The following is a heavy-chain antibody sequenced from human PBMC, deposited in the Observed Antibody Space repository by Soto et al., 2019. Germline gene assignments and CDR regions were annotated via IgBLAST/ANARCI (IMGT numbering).Heavy chain of an antibody. CDR2: FYDLDGT. V-gene: IGHV3-53*01. D-gene: IGHD4-4*01. CDR3: ATWHLQEHAYDV. Sequence: GGSMRLSCAVSGLTVSGKKYVAWVRQAPGKGLEWVSGFYDLDGTYYADSLKGRFTTSGDSSRTIVYLQMNGLRPEDTAVYYCATWHLQEHAYDVWGQGTTVTVSS. CDR1: GLTVSGKKY. J-gene: IGHJ3*01.